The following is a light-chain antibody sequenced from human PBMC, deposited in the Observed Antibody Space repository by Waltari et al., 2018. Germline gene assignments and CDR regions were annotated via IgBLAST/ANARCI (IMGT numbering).Light chain of an antibody. Sequence: EIGLTQSPGTLSLFPGERATLSGRASQSVHNNYLAWYQQKPGQAPRLLISGASPRASAIPDRFSGSGSGTDFTLAISRLEPEDCAVYFCQQYARTPPTFGGGTKVEIK. J-gene: IGKJ4*01. CDR1: QSVHNNY. CDR2: GAS. V-gene: IGKV3-20*01. CDR3: QQYARTPPT.